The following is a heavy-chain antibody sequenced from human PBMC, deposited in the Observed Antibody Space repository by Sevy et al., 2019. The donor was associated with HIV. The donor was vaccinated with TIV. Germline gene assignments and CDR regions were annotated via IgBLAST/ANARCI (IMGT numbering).Heavy chain of an antibody. CDR3: ARDNSGYFDY. J-gene: IGHJ4*02. V-gene: IGHV1-69*13. Sequence: ASVKVSCKASGGTFSSYAISWVRQAPGQGLEWMGGIIPIFGTANYAQKSQGRVTITADESTSTAYMELSSLRSEDTAVYYCARDNSGYFDYWGQGTLVTVSS. CDR1: GGTFSSYA. D-gene: IGHD6-13*01. CDR2: IIPIFGTA.